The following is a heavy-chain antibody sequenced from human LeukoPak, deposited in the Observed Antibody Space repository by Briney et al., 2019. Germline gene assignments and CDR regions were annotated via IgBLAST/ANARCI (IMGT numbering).Heavy chain of an antibody. D-gene: IGHD2-2*01. J-gene: IGHJ4*02. Sequence: GGSLRLSCAASGFTFSTYAMSWVRQAPGKGLEWVSAISGSGYDTYYADSVKGRFTISRDNSKNTLYLQMNSLRAEDTAVYYCAQDHEVVPAGTFDSWGQGTLVTVSS. CDR1: GFTFSTYA. CDR3: AQDHEVVPAGTFDS. CDR2: ISGSGYDT. V-gene: IGHV3-23*01.